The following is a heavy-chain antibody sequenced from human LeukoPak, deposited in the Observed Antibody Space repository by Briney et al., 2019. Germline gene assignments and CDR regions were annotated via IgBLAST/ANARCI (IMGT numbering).Heavy chain of an antibody. V-gene: IGHV4-34*01. Sequence: GSLRLSCAASGFTFSSYAMSWIRQPPGKGLEWIGEINHSGNTNYNPSLKSRVTISVDTSKKHFSLKLSSVTAADTAVYYCARGQTTVTPHYYYYYMDVWGKGTTVTVSS. CDR3: ARGQTTVTPHYYYYYMDV. D-gene: IGHD4-11*01. J-gene: IGHJ6*03. CDR1: GFTFSSYA. CDR2: INHSGNT.